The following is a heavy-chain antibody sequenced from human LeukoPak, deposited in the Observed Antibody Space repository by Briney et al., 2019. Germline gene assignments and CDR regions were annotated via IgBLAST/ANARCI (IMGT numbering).Heavy chain of an antibody. Sequence: GGSLRLSCAASGFTFSSYSMNWVRQAPGKGLEWVSSISSSSSYIYYADSVKGRFTISRDNAKNSLYLQMNSLRAEDTAVYYCARDLPFLGMVRERAFDIWGQGTMVTVSS. CDR1: GFTFSSYS. J-gene: IGHJ3*02. CDR3: ARDLPFLGMVRERAFDI. V-gene: IGHV3-21*01. D-gene: IGHD3-10*01. CDR2: ISSSSSYI.